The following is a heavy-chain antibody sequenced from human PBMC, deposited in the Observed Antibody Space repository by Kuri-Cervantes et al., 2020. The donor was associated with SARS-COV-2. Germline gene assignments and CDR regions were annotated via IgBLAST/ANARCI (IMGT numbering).Heavy chain of an antibody. Sequence: SETLSLTCAVYGGSFSGYYWSWIRQPPGKGLEWIGEINHSGSTNYNPSLKSRVTISVDTSKNQFSLKLSSMTAADTAVYYCARGSGYSGYGYYYYGMDVWGQGTTVTVSS. V-gene: IGHV4-34*01. CDR3: ARGSGYSGYGYYYYGMDV. D-gene: IGHD5-12*01. CDR2: INHSGST. CDR1: GGSFSGYY. J-gene: IGHJ6*02.